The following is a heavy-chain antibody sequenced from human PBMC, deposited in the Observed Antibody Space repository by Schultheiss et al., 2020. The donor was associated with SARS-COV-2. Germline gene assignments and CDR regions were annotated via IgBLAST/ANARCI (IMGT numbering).Heavy chain of an antibody. V-gene: IGHV1-2*02. CDR1: GYTFTSYY. Sequence: ASVKVSCKASGYTFTSYYMHWVRQAPGQGLEWMGWINPNSGGTNYAQKFQGRVTMTRDTSISTAYMELSRLRSDDTAVYYCAKVVPAAMGYYYYGMDVWGQGTLVTVSS. D-gene: IGHD2-2*01. J-gene: IGHJ6*02. CDR3: AKVVPAAMGYYYYGMDV. CDR2: INPNSGGT.